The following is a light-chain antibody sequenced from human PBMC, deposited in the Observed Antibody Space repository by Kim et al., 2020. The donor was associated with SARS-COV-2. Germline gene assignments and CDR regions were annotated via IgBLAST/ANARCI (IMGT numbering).Light chain of an antibody. CDR3: QQYDTLTLS. CDR2: DAT. J-gene: IGKJ4*01. Sequence: ASIGDRVSITCQASQDITTDLTWYQHKPGRAPRLLIYDATTLETGVPPRFSGTGSGKDFTFTISNLQPEDGGTYYCQQYDTLTLSFGGGTKVDIK. V-gene: IGKV1-33*01. CDR1: QDITTD.